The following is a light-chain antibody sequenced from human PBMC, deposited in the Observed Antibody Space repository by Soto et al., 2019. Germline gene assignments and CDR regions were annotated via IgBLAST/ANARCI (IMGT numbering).Light chain of an antibody. Sequence: DIVLTQSPGTLSLSPGERATLSCRASQDVLNNYLAWFQQKPGQAPRLLISGISTRATGTPNRFSGSGSAKHFPLTISLLADEDSANYYCQQFGTPPWTFGQGTKVDIK. CDR3: QQFGTPPWT. CDR1: QDVLNNY. CDR2: GIS. J-gene: IGKJ1*01. V-gene: IGKV3-20*01.